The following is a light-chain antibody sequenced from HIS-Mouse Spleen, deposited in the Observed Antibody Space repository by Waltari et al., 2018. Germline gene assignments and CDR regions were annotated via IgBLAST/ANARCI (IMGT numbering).Light chain of an antibody. CDR1: QGISSY. V-gene: IGKV1-8*01. CDR3: QQYYSYPFT. CDR2: AAS. Sequence: AIRMTQSPSSFSASTGDRVTITCRASQGISSYLAWYQQKPGKAPKLLIYAASTLQSGVPSRFSGSGSGTDFTLTISCLQSEDFATYYYQQYYSYPFTFGPGTKVDIK. J-gene: IGKJ3*01.